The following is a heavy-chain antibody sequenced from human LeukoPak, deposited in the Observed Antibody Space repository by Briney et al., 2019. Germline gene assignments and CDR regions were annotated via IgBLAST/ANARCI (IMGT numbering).Heavy chain of an antibody. CDR2: INSDGSSA. Sequence: PGGSLRLSCVASGFTFSSYWMHWVRHAPGKGLVWVSRINSDGSSAIYADSVKGRFTISRDNAKNTVHLQMNSLRAEDTAVYYCTRDVGRGSYKIEDWGQGTLATVSS. CDR3: TRDVGRGSYKIED. J-gene: IGHJ4*02. D-gene: IGHD3-16*01. V-gene: IGHV3-74*01. CDR1: GFTFSSYW.